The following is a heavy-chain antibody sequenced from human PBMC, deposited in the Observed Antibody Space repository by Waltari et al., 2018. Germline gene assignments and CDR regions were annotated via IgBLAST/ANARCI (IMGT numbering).Heavy chain of an antibody. CDR3: TNLDDFLDV. CDR2: ISWNSQCI. V-gene: IGHV3-9*01. D-gene: IGHD1-1*01. Sequence: EAQLVESGGGLIQPGRSLRLSCAASGFTFDNYAMHWVREVPGKGREWVASISWNSQCIGYADSVKGRFTISRDNAKKSLYLQMNSVRVEDTALYYCTNLDDFLDVWGQGTTVTVSS. CDR1: GFTFDNYA. J-gene: IGHJ6*02.